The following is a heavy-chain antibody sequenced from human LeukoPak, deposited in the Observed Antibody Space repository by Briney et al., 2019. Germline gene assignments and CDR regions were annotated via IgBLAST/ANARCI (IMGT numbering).Heavy chain of an antibody. V-gene: IGHV3-49*04. J-gene: IGHJ4*02. CDR2: IRSKAYGGTT. Sequence: GGSLRLSCTASGFTFGDYAMSWVRQAPGKGLEWVGFIRSKAYGGTTEYAASVKGRFTISRDDSKSIAYLQMNSLRAEDTAVYYCANFDYGDQRDRGDYWGQGTLVTVSS. CDR1: GFTFGDYA. CDR3: ANFDYGDQRDRGDY. D-gene: IGHD4-17*01.